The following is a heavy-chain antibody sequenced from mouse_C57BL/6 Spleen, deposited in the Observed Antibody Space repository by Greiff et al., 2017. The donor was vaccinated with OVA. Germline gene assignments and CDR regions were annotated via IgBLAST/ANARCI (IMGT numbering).Heavy chain of an antibody. D-gene: IGHD2-5*01. CDR3: ARNGAYYSNYGDY. CDR1: GYTFTDYY. J-gene: IGHJ2*01. Sequence: VQLQQSGPELAKPGASVKISCKASGYTFTDYYMNWVKQSHGKSLEWIGDINPNNGGTSYNQKFKGKATLTVDKSSSTAYMELRSLTSEDSAVYYCARNGAYYSNYGDYWGQGTTLTVSS. CDR2: INPNNGGT. V-gene: IGHV1-26*01.